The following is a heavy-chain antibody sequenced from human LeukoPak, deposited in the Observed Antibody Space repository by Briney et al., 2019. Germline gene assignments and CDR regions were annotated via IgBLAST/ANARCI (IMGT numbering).Heavy chain of an antibody. CDR3: AREAATGYPLDV. Sequence: GRSLRLSCAASGFTFSSYGMHWVRQAPGKGLECVAVISYDGSNKYYADSVKGRFTISRDNSKNTLYLQMNSLRAEDTAVYYCAREAATGYPLDVWGKGTTVTVSS. D-gene: IGHD1-1*01. V-gene: IGHV3-30*03. CDR2: ISYDGSNK. J-gene: IGHJ6*04. CDR1: GFTFSSYG.